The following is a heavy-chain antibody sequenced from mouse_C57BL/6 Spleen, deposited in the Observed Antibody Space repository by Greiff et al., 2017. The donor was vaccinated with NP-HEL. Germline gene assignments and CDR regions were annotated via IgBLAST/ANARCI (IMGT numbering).Heavy chain of an antibody. J-gene: IGHJ1*03. CDR3: ARSDFTTVVASYGYFDV. CDR1: GYAFSSYW. CDR2: MYPGDGDT. D-gene: IGHD1-1*01. Sequence: VQLQQSGAELVKPGASVKISCKASGYAFSSYWMNWVKQRPGKGLEWIGQMYPGDGDTNYNGKFKGKATLTADKSSSTAYMQLSSLTSEDSAVYFCARSDFTTVVASYGYFDVWGTVTTVTVSS. V-gene: IGHV1-80*01.